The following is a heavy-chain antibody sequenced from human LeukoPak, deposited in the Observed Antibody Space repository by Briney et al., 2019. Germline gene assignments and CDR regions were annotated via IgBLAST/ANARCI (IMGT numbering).Heavy chain of an antibody. V-gene: IGHV4-59*11. CDR2: NDYSGST. CDR1: GGPISTHY. Sequence: SETLSLTCIVSGGPISTHYWSWSRQPPGTGLEWIGYNDYSGSTNYHPSLKSRVTISVDTSKNQFSLKLNSVTAADTAVYYCARGATFRGTYYMDVWGKGTTVTVSS. CDR3: ARGATFRGTYYMDV. D-gene: IGHD3-10*01. J-gene: IGHJ6*03.